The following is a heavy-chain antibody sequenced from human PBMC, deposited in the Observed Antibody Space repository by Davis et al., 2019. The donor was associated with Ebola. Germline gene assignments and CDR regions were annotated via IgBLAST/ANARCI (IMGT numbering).Heavy chain of an antibody. V-gene: IGHV3-23*01. Sequence: GESLKISCAASGFTFSDHGMHWVRLAPGKGLEWVAAIGSDYKTHYGDSAMGRFTISRDNSKNTVYLQMNSLRVEDSALYYCAKDIWGFAGIDVWGQGTTVTVSS. CDR3: AKDIWGFAGIDV. CDR1: GFTFSDHG. D-gene: IGHD3-16*01. CDR2: IGSDYKT. J-gene: IGHJ6*02.